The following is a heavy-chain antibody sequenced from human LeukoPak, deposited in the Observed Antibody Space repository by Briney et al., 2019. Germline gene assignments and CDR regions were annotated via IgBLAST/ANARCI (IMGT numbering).Heavy chain of an antibody. CDR2: ISTSSIYI. Sequence: GGSLRLSCAASGITFNKYSMNWVRQAPGKGLEWVSSISTSSIYIYYADSVKGRFTISRDNAKNSLYLQMNSLRAEDTAVYYCAKEDRPMDVWGKGTTVTVSS. CDR1: GITFNKYS. D-gene: IGHD3-22*01. V-gene: IGHV3-21*04. CDR3: AKEDRPMDV. J-gene: IGHJ6*04.